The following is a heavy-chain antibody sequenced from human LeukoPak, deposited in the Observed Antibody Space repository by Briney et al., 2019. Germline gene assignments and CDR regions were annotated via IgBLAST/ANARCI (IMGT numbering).Heavy chain of an antibody. CDR3: ARGGYYYVLDAFDI. J-gene: IGHJ3*02. D-gene: IGHD3-10*02. Sequence: SETLSLTCTVSGGSISSYYWSWIRQPPGKGLEWIGYIYYSGSTNYHPSLKSRVTISVDTSKNQFSLKLSSVTAADTAVYYCARGGYYYVLDAFDIWGQGTMVTVSS. CDR1: GGSISSYY. V-gene: IGHV4-59*08. CDR2: IYYSGST.